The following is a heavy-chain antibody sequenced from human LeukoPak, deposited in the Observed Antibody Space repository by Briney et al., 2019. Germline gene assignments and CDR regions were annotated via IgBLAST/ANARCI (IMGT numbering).Heavy chain of an antibody. J-gene: IGHJ4*02. CDR1: GFTFSSYA. CDR2: ISGSGGST. D-gene: IGHD3-22*01. CDR3: AKVPTYYYDSSGLYYFDY. Sequence: SGGSLRLSCAASGFTFSSYAMSWVRQAPGKGLEWVSAISGSGGSTYYADSVKGRFTISRDNSKNTLYLQMNSLRAEDTAVYYCAKVPTYYYDSSGLYYFDYWGQGTLATVSS. V-gene: IGHV3-23*01.